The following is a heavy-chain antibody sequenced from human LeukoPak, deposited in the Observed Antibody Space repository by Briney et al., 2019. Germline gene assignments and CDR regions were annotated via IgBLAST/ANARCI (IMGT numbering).Heavy chain of an antibody. CDR2: ISSSSSTI. CDR3: ARKGGIVGEVRAFDI. D-gene: IGHD3-16*01. Sequence: PGGSLRLSCAASGFTFSSYSMNWVRQAPGKGLEWVSYISSSSSTIYYADSVKGRFTISRDNAKNSLYLQMNSLRAEDTAVYYCARKGGIVGEVRAFDIWGQGTMVTVSS. J-gene: IGHJ3*02. V-gene: IGHV3-48*01. CDR1: GFTFSSYS.